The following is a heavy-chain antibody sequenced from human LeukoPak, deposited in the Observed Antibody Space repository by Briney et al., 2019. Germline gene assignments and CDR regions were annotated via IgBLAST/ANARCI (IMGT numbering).Heavy chain of an antibody. D-gene: IGHD3-10*01. Sequence: GGSLRLSCAASGFTFSSYDMNWVRQAPGKGLEWVSYISSSGSTIYYADSVKGRFTISRDNARNSLYLQMNSLRAEDTAVYYCAALDLLLWFGEADYWGQGTLVTVSS. CDR1: GFTFSSYD. J-gene: IGHJ4*02. CDR3: AALDLLLWFGEADY. V-gene: IGHV3-48*03. CDR2: ISSSGSTI.